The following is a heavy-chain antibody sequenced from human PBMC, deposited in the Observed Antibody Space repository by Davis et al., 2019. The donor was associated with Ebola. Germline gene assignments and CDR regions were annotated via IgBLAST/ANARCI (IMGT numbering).Heavy chain of an antibody. Sequence: PGGSLRLSCAASGFTFSSYEMNWVRQAPGKGLEWVSYISNSDSTIYYADSVKGRFTISRDNAKNSLYLQMNSLRAEDTAVYYCARSYYDFWSAERAGFDYWGQGTLVTVSS. CDR1: GFTFSSYE. J-gene: IGHJ4*02. CDR2: ISNSDSTI. CDR3: ARSYYDFWSAERAGFDY. D-gene: IGHD3-3*01. V-gene: IGHV3-48*03.